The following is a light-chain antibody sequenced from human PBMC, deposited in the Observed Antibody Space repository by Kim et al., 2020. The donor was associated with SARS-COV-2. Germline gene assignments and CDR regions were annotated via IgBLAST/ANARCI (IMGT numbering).Light chain of an antibody. V-gene: IGKV4-1*01. J-gene: IGKJ2*01. CDR1: QSVLYSSNNQNY. CDR2: WAS. CDR3: QQYYSTPYT. Sequence: TATLNGKSSQSVLYSSNNQNYLAWYQQKPGQPPKLLIYWASTREYGVPDRFSGSGSGTDFTLTISSLQAEDVAVYYCQQYYSTPYTFGQGTKLEI.